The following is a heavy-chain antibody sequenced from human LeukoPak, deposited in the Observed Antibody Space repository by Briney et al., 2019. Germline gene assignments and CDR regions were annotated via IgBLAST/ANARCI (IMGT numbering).Heavy chain of an antibody. CDR2: ISYDGSNK. Sequence: GGSLRLSCAASGFTFSSYAMRWVRQAPGKGLEWVALISYDGSNKYHADPVKGRFTISRDNSKNTLYLQMNSLRAEDTAIYYCAKSGLNRFDYWGQGTLVTVSS. V-gene: IGHV3-30*04. CDR1: GFTFSSYA. CDR3: AKSGLNRFDY. D-gene: IGHD2-15*01. J-gene: IGHJ4*02.